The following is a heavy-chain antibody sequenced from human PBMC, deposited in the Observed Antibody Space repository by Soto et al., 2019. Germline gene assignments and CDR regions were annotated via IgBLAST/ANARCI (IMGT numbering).Heavy chain of an antibody. J-gene: IGHJ4*02. Sequence: PSDTLSLTCAVYGGSFSGYYWSWIRQPPGKGLEWIGEINHSGSTNYNPSLKSRVTISVDTSKNQFSLKLSSVTAADTAVYYCARGPKTGTTFDYWGQGTLVTVSS. V-gene: IGHV4-34*01. CDR1: GGSFSGYY. CDR2: INHSGST. D-gene: IGHD1-7*01. CDR3: ARGPKTGTTFDY.